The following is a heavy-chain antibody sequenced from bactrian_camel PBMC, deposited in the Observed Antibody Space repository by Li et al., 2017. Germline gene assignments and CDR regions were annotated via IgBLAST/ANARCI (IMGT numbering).Heavy chain of an antibody. CDR2: IEPDGTT. J-gene: IGHJ4*01. CDR1: ASLSLVC. D-gene: IGHD5*01. V-gene: IGHV3S53*01. Sequence: VQLVESGGGSVQAGGSLRLSCTASASLSLVCMAWFRQTPGKEREGVASIEPDGTTTYTEDVKGRFTISRDNAKNTLYLQMTSLKPDDTAVYYCASSAGFGDFGHFGQGTQVTVS.